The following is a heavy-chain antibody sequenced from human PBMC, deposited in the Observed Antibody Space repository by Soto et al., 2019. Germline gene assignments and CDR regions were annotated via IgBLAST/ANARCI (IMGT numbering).Heavy chain of an antibody. CDR1: GFTFSSYG. J-gene: IGHJ4*02. CDR2: ISYDGSDK. CDR3: ARDLRGGGGYSYGTEYYFDY. V-gene: IGHV3-30*03. Sequence: PGGSLRLSCAASGFTFSSYGMHWVRQAPGKGLEWVAVISYDGSDKYYADSVKGRFTISRDNSNNTLYLQMDSLRAEDTAVYFCARDLRGGGGYSYGTEYYFDYWGQGTLVTVSS. D-gene: IGHD5-18*01.